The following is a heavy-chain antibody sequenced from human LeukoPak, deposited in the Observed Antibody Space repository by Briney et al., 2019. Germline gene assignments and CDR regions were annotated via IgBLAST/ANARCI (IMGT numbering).Heavy chain of an antibody. CDR3: ATTSPQTDDYRSKGAMAV. D-gene: IGHD4-11*01. CDR2: INSDGSTT. CDR1: GFTFSSYW. Sequence: GGSLRLSCAASGFTFSSYWMHWVRQAPGKGLVWVSNINSDGSTTTYADSVKGRFTISRDNAKNSLYLQMNSLRAEDTAVYYCATTSPQTDDYRSKGAMAVWGQGITVTVSS. V-gene: IGHV3-74*01. J-gene: IGHJ6*02.